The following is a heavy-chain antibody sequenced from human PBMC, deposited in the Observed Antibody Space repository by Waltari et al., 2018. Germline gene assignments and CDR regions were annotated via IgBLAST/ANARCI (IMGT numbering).Heavy chain of an antibody. J-gene: IGHJ4*02. V-gene: IGHV3-23*01. CDR3: AKVGGCTNGVCYESRSFDY. Sequence: EVQLLESGGGLVQPGGSLRLSCAASGFTFSSYAMSWVRQAPGKGLEWVSAFSGSGGSTYYAESVKGRFTISRDNSKKTLYLQMNSLRAEDTAVYYCAKVGGCTNGVCYESRSFDYWGQGTLVTVSS. CDR1: GFTFSSYA. CDR2: FSGSGGST. D-gene: IGHD2-8*01.